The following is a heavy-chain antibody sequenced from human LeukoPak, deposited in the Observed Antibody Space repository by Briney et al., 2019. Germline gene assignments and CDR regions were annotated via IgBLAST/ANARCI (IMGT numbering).Heavy chain of an antibody. Sequence: GGSLTLSCTASELAFPNYLMKWVRQAPGKGLEWVSSISRSSNYKYYADSVKGRFTISRDNAGNSLFLQINSLRAEDAGIYFCAIGLISCNDARCHLRWFDPWGQGTPVTVSS. CDR3: AIGLISCNDARCHLRWFDP. D-gene: IGHD2/OR15-2a*01. J-gene: IGHJ5*02. CDR1: ELAFPNYL. V-gene: IGHV3-21*01. CDR2: ISRSSNYK.